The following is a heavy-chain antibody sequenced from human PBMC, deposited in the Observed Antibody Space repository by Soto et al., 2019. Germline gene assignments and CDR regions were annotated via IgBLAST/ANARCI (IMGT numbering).Heavy chain of an antibody. V-gene: IGHV5-10-1*03. J-gene: IGHJ6*02. CDR1: GYSFTSYW. CDR3: ARLTGWELLPQEGNYYYYGMDV. D-gene: IGHD1-26*01. Sequence: EVQLVQSGAEVKKPGESLRISCKGSGYSFTSYWISWVRQMPGKGLEWMGRIDPSDSYTNYSPSFQGHVTISADKSISTAYLQWSSLKASDTAMYYCARLTGWELLPQEGNYYYYGMDVWGQGTTVTVSS. CDR2: IDPSDSYT.